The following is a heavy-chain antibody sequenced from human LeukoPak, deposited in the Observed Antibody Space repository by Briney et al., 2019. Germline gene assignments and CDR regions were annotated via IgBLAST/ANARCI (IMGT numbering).Heavy chain of an antibody. V-gene: IGHV3-73*01. D-gene: IGHD6-19*01. CDR2: IRGKTNSYAT. CDR3: TGGSGWYSPDY. J-gene: IGHJ4*02. Sequence: GGSLKLSCAASGFTFSDSAMNWVRQASGKGLEWVGHIRGKTNSYATAYAASVRGRFTISRDDSKNTAYLQMNSLKTEDTAVYYCTGGSGWYSPDYWGQGTLVIVSS. CDR1: GFTFSDSA.